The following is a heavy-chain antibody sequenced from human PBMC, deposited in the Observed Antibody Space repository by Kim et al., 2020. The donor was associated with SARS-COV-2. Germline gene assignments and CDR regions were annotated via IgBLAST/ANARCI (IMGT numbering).Heavy chain of an antibody. CDR2: IYYSGST. CDR1: GGSISSSSYY. V-gene: IGHV4-39*01. Sequence: SETLSLTCTVSGGSISSSSYYWGWIRQPPGKGLEWIGSIYYSGSTYYNPSLKSRVTISVDTSKNQFSLKLSSVTAADTAVYYCARHLIRHSKGLDDYWGQGTLVTVSS. CDR3: ARHLIRHSKGLDDY. J-gene: IGHJ4*02.